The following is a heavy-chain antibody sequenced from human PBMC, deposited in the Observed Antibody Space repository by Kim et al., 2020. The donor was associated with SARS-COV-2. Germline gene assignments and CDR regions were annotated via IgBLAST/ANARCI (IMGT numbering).Heavy chain of an antibody. CDR3: ARGNYYYGSGSPSRSSDFDY. CDR2: INAGNGNT. V-gene: IGHV1-3*01. D-gene: IGHD3-10*01. CDR1: GYTFTSYA. Sequence: ASVKVSCKASGYTFTSYAMHWVRQAPGQRLEWMGWINAGNGNTKYSQKFQGRVTITRDTSASTAYMELSSLRSEDTAVYYCARGNYYYGSGSPSRSSDFDYWGQGTLVTVSS. J-gene: IGHJ4*02.